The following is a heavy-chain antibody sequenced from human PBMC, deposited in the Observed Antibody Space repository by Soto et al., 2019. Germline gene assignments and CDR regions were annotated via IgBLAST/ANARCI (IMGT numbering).Heavy chain of an antibody. J-gene: IGHJ6*02. V-gene: IGHV1-69*01. CDR2: IIPILNSP. CDR1: GGTFGSYA. D-gene: IGHD2-2*01. CDR3: AREAPYCTSATCPKFYDMDV. Sequence: QVQLVQSGAEVKKPGSAVKVSCKASGGTFGSYAITWVRRAPGQGLEWVGGIIPILNSPAYAQKFRARVVITADEITNTAYMEVNSLRIDDTAVYYCAREAPYCTSATCPKFYDMDVWGQGTTVTVAS.